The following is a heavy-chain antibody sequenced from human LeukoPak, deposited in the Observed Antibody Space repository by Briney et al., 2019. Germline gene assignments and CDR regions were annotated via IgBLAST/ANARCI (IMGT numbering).Heavy chain of an antibody. CDR3: ARSRYDYIWGIDY. J-gene: IGHJ4*02. CDR1: GFTFSNYW. Sequence: GGSLRLSCAASGFTFSNYWMHWVRQAPGKGLVWVSRLNSDGSSTNYADSVKARFTISRDNAKNTLYLQMNSLRDEDTAVFYCARSRYDYIWGIDYWGQGTLVTISS. D-gene: IGHD3-16*01. CDR2: LNSDGSST. V-gene: IGHV3-74*01.